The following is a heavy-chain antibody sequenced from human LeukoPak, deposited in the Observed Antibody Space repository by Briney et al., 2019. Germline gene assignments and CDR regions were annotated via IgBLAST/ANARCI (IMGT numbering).Heavy chain of an antibody. CDR3: ARVRDSSGYYYVVDY. Sequence: ASVKVSCKASGYTFTGYYMHWVRQAPGQGLEWMGWINPNSGGTNYAQKFQGRVTMTRDTSISTAYMELSRLRSDDTAVYYCARVRDSSGYYYVVDYWGQGTLVTVSS. J-gene: IGHJ4*02. V-gene: IGHV1-2*02. D-gene: IGHD3-22*01. CDR1: GYTFTGYY. CDR2: INPNSGGT.